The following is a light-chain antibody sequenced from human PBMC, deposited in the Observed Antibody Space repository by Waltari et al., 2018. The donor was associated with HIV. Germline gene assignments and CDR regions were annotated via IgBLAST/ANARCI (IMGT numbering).Light chain of an antibody. CDR3: CSYAGSYTWV. Sequence: QSALTQPRSVSGSPGQSVTISCTGTSRDVGGYNYVSWYQQHPGKAPKVMIYDFSKRPSGVPDRFSGSKSGNTASLTISGLQAEDEADYYCCSYAGSYTWVFGGGTKMTVL. J-gene: IGLJ3*02. V-gene: IGLV2-11*01. CDR1: SRDVGGYNY. CDR2: DFS.